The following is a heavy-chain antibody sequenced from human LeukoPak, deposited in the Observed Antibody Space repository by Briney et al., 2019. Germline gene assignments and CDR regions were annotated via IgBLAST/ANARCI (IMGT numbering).Heavy chain of an antibody. CDR1: GYSFTSYW. CDR3: AVGSVVVVPAAMGGYYYYGMDV. V-gene: IGHV5-10-1*01. CDR2: IDPSDSYT. Sequence: GESLRIPCKGSGYSFTSYWISWVRQMPGKGLEWMGRIDPSDSYTNYSPSFQGHVTISADKSISTAYLQWSSLKASDTAMYYCAVGSVVVVPAAMGGYYYYGMDVWGKGTTVTVSS. D-gene: IGHD2-2*01. J-gene: IGHJ6*04.